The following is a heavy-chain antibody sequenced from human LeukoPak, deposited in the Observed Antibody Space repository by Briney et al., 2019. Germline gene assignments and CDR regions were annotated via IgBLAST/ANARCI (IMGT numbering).Heavy chain of an antibody. CDR1: GGSISSYY. CDR2: IYTSGSP. CDR3: ARESQRGYSYVVY. V-gene: IGHV4-4*07. Sequence: PSETLSLTCSVSGGSISSYYWSWIRQPAGKGLEWIGHIYTSGSPNYNPSLKSRVTMSVDTSKNQFSLKLSSVTAADTAVYYCARESQRGYSYVVYWGQGTLVSVSS. D-gene: IGHD5-18*01. J-gene: IGHJ4*02.